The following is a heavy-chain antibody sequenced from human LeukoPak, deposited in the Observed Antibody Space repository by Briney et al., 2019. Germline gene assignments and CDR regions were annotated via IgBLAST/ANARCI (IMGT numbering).Heavy chain of an antibody. D-gene: IGHD6-19*01. V-gene: IGHV3-48*01. J-gene: IGHJ4*02. CDR2: ISSSSSTI. CDR1: GFTFSSYS. Sequence: GGSLRLSCAASGFTFSSYSMNWVRQAPGKGLEWVSYISSSSSTIYYADSVKGRFTISRDNAKNSLYLQMNSLRAEDTAVYYCAGPPQAGPFDYWGQGILVTVSS. CDR3: AGPPQAGPFDY.